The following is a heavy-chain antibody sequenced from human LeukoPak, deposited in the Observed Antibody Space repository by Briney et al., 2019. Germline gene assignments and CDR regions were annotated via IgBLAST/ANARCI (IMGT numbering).Heavy chain of an antibody. D-gene: IGHD3-3*01. CDR2: ISGSGGST. J-gene: IGHJ5*02. Sequence: PGGSLRLSCAASGFTFSSYAMSWVRQAPGNGLEWVSAISGSGGSTYYADSVKGRFTISRDNSKNTLYLQMNSLRAEDTAVYYCAKYPITIFGPPYPNWFEPWGQGTLVTVSS. CDR3: AKYPITIFGPPYPNWFEP. CDR1: GFTFSSYA. V-gene: IGHV3-23*01.